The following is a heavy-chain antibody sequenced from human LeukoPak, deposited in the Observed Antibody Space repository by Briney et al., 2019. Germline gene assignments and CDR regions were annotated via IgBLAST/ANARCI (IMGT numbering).Heavy chain of an antibody. J-gene: IGHJ6*02. CDR3: ARDTRYYGSGSQKDYYYYGMDV. D-gene: IGHD3-10*01. V-gene: IGHV3-11*01. Sequence: GGSLRLSCAASGFTFSDYYMSWIRQAPGKGLEWVSYISSSGSTIYYADSVKGRFTISRDNAKNSLYLQMNSLRAEDTAVYYCARDTRYYGSGSQKDYYYYGMDVWGQGTTVTVSS. CDR2: ISSSGSTI. CDR1: GFTFSDYY.